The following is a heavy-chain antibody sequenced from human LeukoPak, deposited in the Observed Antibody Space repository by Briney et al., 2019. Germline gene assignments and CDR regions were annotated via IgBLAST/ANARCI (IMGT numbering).Heavy chain of an antibody. CDR2: MNPNSGNT. D-gene: IGHD3-10*01. Sequence: GASVKVSCKASGYTFTSYDINWVRQATGQGLEWMGWMNPNSGNTGYAQKFQGRVTMTRNTSISTAYMELSSLRSEDTAVYYCARGLEFDCGSVPLYYYYMDVWGKGTTVTVSS. CDR1: GYTFTSYD. CDR3: ARGLEFDCGSVPLYYYYMDV. V-gene: IGHV1-8*01. J-gene: IGHJ6*03.